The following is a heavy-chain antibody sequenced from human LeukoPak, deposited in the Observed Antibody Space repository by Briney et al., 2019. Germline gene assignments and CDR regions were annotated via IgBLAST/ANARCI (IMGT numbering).Heavy chain of an antibody. V-gene: IGHV3-48*01. J-gene: IGHJ4*02. CDR3: AREGHHSSSWVIDY. CDR1: GFTFSSYS. CDR2: ISSSSSTI. Sequence: GGSLRLSCAASGFTFSSYSMNWVRQAPGKGLEWVSYISSSSSTIYYADSVKGRFTISRDNAKNSLYLQMNSLRAEDTAVYYCAREGHHSSSWVIDYWGQGTLVTVSS. D-gene: IGHD6-13*01.